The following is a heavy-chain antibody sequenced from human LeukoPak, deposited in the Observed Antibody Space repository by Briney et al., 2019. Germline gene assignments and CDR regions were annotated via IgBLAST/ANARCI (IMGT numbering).Heavy chain of an antibody. CDR3: ARDTPPDY. Sequence: GGSLRLSCAASGFTFSSYAMHWVRQAPGKGLEWVAVISYDGSNKYYADSVKGRFTISRDNSKNTLYLQMNSLRAEDTAVYYCARDTPPDYWGQGTLVTVSS. J-gene: IGHJ4*02. V-gene: IGHV3-30-3*01. CDR2: ISYDGSNK. CDR1: GFTFSSYA.